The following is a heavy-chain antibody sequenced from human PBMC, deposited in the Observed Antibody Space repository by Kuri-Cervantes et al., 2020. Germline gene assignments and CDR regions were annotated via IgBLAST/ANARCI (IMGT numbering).Heavy chain of an antibody. CDR3: ARAYLVTMVRGGPYYFDY. Sequence: ASVKVSCKTSGFIFSSSDMHWVRQAPGQRLEWMGWINAGNGNTKYSQKFQGRVTITRDTSASTAYMELSSLRSEDTAVYYCARAYLVTMVRGGPYYFDYWGQGTLVTVSS. CDR2: INAGNGNT. D-gene: IGHD3-10*01. CDR1: GFIFSSSD. V-gene: IGHV1-3*01. J-gene: IGHJ4*02.